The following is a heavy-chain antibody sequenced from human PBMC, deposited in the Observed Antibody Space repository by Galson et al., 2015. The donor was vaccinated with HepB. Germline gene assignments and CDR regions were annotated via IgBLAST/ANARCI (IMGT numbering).Heavy chain of an antibody. CDR1: GFTFNTNV. CDR2: ISGSGGDT. Sequence: SLRLSCAASGFTFNTNVLNWVRQAPGKGLEWVSAISGSGGDTYFADSVKGRFTISRDNSKNTLYLQMNSLRAEDTAVDYCAKVRLGSYSTFDYWGQGTLVTVSS. CDR3: AKVRLGSYSTFDY. J-gene: IGHJ4*02. V-gene: IGHV3-23*01. D-gene: IGHD3-10*01.